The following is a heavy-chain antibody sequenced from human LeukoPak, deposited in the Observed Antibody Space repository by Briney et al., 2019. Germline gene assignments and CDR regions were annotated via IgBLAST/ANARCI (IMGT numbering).Heavy chain of an antibody. D-gene: IGHD3-10*01. CDR3: ASGLWFRKGLLLQ. Sequence: PGGSLRPSCAAAGFTFDDYGMSWVRQAPGKGLEWVSGINWNGGSTVYADHVKGRFTISRDNAKNSLYLQMNSLRAEDTALYYCASGLWFRKGLLLQWGQGTLVTVSS. CDR1: GFTFDDYG. V-gene: IGHV3-20*04. J-gene: IGHJ4*02. CDR2: INWNGGST.